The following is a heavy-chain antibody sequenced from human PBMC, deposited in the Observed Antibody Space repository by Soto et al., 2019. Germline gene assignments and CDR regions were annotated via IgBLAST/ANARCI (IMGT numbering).Heavy chain of an antibody. CDR1: GFTFSSYA. V-gene: IGHV3-33*01. Sequence: QVQLVESGGGVVQPGRSLRLSCAASGFTFSSYAMHWVRQAPGKGLEWVGVIWYDGSKKYYADSVKGRFTIFRDNSKNTLYLKMNLLRAEDTAVYYCARSRTIRPLDYWGQGTHVSVSS. J-gene: IGHJ4*02. D-gene: IGHD6-6*01. CDR3: ARSRTIRPLDY. CDR2: IWYDGSKK.